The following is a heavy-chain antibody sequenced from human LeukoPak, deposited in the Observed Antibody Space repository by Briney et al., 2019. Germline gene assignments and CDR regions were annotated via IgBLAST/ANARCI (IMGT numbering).Heavy chain of an antibody. Sequence: ASVKVSCKASGHIFTNYDINWVRQAAGQGLEWMGWMNHTSGNTAYAQKFQGRVTMTRNTSIRTAYMELSSLRSEDTAVYYCARTQLRYFDWSFLFDYWGQGTLVTVSS. J-gene: IGHJ4*02. CDR3: ARTQLRYFDWSFLFDY. CDR1: GHIFTNYD. CDR2: MNHTSGNT. V-gene: IGHV1-8*01. D-gene: IGHD3-9*01.